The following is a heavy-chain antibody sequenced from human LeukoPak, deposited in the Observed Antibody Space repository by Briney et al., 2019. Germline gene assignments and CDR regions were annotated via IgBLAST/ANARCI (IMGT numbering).Heavy chain of an antibody. CDR3: ARVLVGASDYYYYYMDV. CDR1: GGSISTDSYY. CDR2: IFYRGPT. D-gene: IGHD1-26*01. V-gene: IGHV4-39*07. J-gene: IGHJ6*03. Sequence: PSETLSLTCSVSGGSISTDSYYWGWIRQSPGRGLEWIGTIFYRGPTFHNPSLKSRVTMSVDTSKNQFSLKLSSVTAADTAVYYCARVLVGASDYYYYYMDVWGKGTTVTVSS.